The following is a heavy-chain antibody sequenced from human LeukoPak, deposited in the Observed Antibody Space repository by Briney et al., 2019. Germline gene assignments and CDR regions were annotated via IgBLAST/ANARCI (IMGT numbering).Heavy chain of an antibody. CDR3: AKAFGSRKAFDI. CDR1: GYTFTSYA. Sequence: GASVKVSCKASGYTFTSYAIHWVRQAPGQRLEWTGWINAGNGNTKYSQKFQGRVTITRDTSASTAYMELSSLRSEDTAVYYCAKAFGSRKAFDIWGQGTMVTVSS. J-gene: IGHJ3*02. CDR2: INAGNGNT. D-gene: IGHD1-14*01. V-gene: IGHV1-3*01.